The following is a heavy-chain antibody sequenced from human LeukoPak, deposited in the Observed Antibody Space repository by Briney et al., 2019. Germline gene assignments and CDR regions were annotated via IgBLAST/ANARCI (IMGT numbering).Heavy chain of an antibody. V-gene: IGHV3-33*06. CDR2: IWYDGTYK. D-gene: IGHD1-26*01. Sequence: GGSLRLSCAASGFAFGTYGMHWVRQTPGKGLEWVAVIWYDGTYKYYADSVKGRFTISRDNSKKTLYLQMNGLRAEDTAVFYCAKDRMGATYVLDSWGQGTLVTVSS. J-gene: IGHJ4*02. CDR1: GFAFGTYG. CDR3: AKDRMGATYVLDS.